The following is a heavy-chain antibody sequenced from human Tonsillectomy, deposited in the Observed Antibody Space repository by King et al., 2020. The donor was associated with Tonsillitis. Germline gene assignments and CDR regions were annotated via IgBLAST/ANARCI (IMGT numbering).Heavy chain of an antibody. D-gene: IGHD3-10*01. CDR1: GFTFNHAW. V-gene: IGHV3-15*01. Sequence: VQLVESGGGLVKPGGSLRLSCAASGFTFNHAWMSWVRQAPGKGLEWVGRIKSKGDGGTTDYAAPVKGRFTISRDDSKNTLYLQRNSLKTEDTAVYYCTTLTYYYGSVTDYWGQGTLVTVSS. CDR3: TTLTYYYGSVTDY. CDR2: IKSKGDGGTT. J-gene: IGHJ4*02.